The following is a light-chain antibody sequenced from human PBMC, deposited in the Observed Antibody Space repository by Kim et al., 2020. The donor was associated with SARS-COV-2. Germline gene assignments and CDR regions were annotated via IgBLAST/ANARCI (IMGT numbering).Light chain of an antibody. CDR1: QNVNYN. CDR3: QQYDRPPYT. J-gene: IGKJ2*01. V-gene: IGKV3-20*01. Sequence: EIVMTQSPATLSVSPGERATLSCRASQNVNYNLAWYQQKPGQAPRLLIYGTSSRAPAIPDRFSASGSGTDFTLTISRLEPEDFAIYYCQQYDRPPYTFGQGTKLEI. CDR2: GTS.